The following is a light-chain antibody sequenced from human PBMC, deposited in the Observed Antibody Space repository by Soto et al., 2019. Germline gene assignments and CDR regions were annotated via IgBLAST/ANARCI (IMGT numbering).Light chain of an antibody. V-gene: IGKV3-20*01. CDR1: QSVASNS. Sequence: EIVLTQSPGTLSLSPGERATLSFRASQSVASNSLAWYQQKPGQSPRLLIYGASSRARGIPDRFTGSGSGTDFILTISRLEPEDFAVYYCQQYGSSPRTFGQGTKVDIK. J-gene: IGKJ1*01. CDR2: GAS. CDR3: QQYGSSPRT.